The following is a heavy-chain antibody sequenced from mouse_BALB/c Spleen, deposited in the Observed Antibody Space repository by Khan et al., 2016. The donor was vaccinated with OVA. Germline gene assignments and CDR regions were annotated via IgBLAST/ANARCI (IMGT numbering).Heavy chain of an antibody. D-gene: IGHD2-10*01. CDR2: ISTGGSYI. CDR1: GFAFSSYD. J-gene: IGHJ3*01. V-gene: IGHV5-9*02. CDR3: ARPSYYGNPWFTY. Sequence: EVELVESGGGFVKPGGSLNLSCAASGFAFSSYDMSWVRQTPEKRLEWVATISTGGSYIYYPDSVKGRFTISRDIARNTLYLQMSGLRSEDTALYDCARPSYYGNPWFTYWGPGTLVTVSA.